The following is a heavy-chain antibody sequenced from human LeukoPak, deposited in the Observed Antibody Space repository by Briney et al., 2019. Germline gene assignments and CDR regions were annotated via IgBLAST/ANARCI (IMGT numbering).Heavy chain of an antibody. D-gene: IGHD6-13*01. CDR1: GFTFNSYS. CDR2: ISSSSSYI. V-gene: IGHV3-21*01. CDR3: ARGKMQQLADY. J-gene: IGHJ4*02. Sequence: GGSLRLSCAASGFTFNSYSMNWVRQAPGKGLEWVSSISSSSSYIYYADSVKGRFTISRDNAKNSLYLQMNSLRAEDTAVYYCARGKMQQLADYWGQGTLVTVSS.